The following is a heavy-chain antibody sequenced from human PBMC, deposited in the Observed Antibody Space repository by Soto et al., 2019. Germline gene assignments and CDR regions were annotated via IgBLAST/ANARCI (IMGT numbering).Heavy chain of an antibody. CDR1: GGSFSGYY. V-gene: IGHV4-34*01. J-gene: IGHJ6*03. Sequence: SETLSLTCAVYGGSFSGYYWSWIRQPPGKGLEWIGEINHSGSTNYNPSLKSRVTISVDTSKNQFSLKLSSVTAADTAVYYCARTGRTAPNYYYYYYYMDVWGKGTTVTVSS. CDR3: ARTGRTAPNYYYYYYYMDV. D-gene: IGHD1-7*01. CDR2: INHSGST.